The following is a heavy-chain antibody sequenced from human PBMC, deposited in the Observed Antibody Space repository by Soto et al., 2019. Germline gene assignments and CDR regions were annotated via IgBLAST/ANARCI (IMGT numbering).Heavy chain of an antibody. CDR2: ISYDGSNK. V-gene: IGHV3-30*18. CDR3: AKVLTAKPYYYYQGMDV. CDR1: GFTFSSYG. D-gene: IGHD2-21*02. Sequence: PGGSLRLSCAASGFTFSSYGMHWVRQAPGKGLEWVSVISYDGSNKYYADSVKGRFTISRDNSKNTLYLQMNSLRAEDTAVYYCAKVLTAKPYYYYQGMDVWGQGTTVTVSS. J-gene: IGHJ6*02.